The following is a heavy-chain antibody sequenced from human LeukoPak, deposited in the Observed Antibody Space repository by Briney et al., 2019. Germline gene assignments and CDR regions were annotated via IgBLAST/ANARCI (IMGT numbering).Heavy chain of an antibody. CDR1: GFTFIDYY. Sequence: PRGSLRLSRAASGFTFIDYYLRWIRQAPGKGLEWISYISCRRSYTNYADSVKGRFTISRDNTTTSLYLQMNNLRAEDTAVYYCARFVAVTLFYLDHWGQGTLVTVSS. J-gene: IGHJ4*02. V-gene: IGHV3-11*06. D-gene: IGHD3-16*01. CDR3: ARFVAVTLFYLDH. CDR2: ISCRRSYT.